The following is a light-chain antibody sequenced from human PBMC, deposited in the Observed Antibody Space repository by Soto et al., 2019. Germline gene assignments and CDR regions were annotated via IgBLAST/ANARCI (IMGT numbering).Light chain of an antibody. V-gene: IGLV2-14*03. CDR2: DVT. CDR1: SSDVGGYNY. J-gene: IGLJ1*01. CDR3: SSYTTSNTRQIV. Sequence: QSVLTQPAYVSVSPGQSITISCTGTSSDVGGYNYVSWYQHHPGKAPKLIIYDVTNRPSGVSNPFSGSKSGNTASLTISGLQPEDEADYYCSSYTTSNTRQIVFGTGTKVTVL.